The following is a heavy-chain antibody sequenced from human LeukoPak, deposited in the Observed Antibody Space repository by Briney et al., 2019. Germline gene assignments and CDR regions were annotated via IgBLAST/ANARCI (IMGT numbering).Heavy chain of an antibody. J-gene: IGHJ3*02. V-gene: IGHV3-74*01. D-gene: IGHD1-1*01. CDR3: ARGGLNALEAFDI. Sequence: PGGSLRLSCAVSGFTVSSNYMSWVRQAPGKGLVWVSRINGDGSSTRYADSVKGRFTISRDNAKNTLYLQMNSLRAEDTAVYYCARGGLNALEAFDIWGQGTLVTVCS. CDR2: INGDGSST. CDR1: GFTVSSNY.